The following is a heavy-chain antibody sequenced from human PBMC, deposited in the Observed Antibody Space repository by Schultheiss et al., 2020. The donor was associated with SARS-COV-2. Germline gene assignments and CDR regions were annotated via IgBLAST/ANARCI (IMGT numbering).Heavy chain of an antibody. J-gene: IGHJ3*02. CDR2: ISYDGSNK. CDR3: ARVRIWVGFARNAFDI. V-gene: IGHV3-30-3*01. CDR1: GFTVSSYA. Sequence: GGSLRLSCAASGFTVSSYAMHWVRQAPGKGLEWVAVISYDGSNKYYADSVKGRFTISRDNSKNTLYLQMNSLRAEDTAVYYCARVRIWVGFARNAFDIWGQGTMVTVSS. D-gene: IGHD3-10*01.